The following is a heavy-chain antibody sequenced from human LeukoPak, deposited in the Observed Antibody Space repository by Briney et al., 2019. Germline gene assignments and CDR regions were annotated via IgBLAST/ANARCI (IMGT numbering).Heavy chain of an antibody. J-gene: IGHJ4*02. CDR2: SIRMCGKG. CDR3: ASEDAYRSRWYYFDY. D-gene: IGHD6-13*01. CDR1: GGTFSSYA. Sequence: SSVTLSRKASGGTFSSYAMSWVRQAPGQGLKRMSCSIRMCGKGKGAQKVQGRVTITADKSTSTAYMELSSLRSEDTAVYYCASEDAYRSRWYYFDYWGQGTLVTVSS. V-gene: IGHV1-69*06.